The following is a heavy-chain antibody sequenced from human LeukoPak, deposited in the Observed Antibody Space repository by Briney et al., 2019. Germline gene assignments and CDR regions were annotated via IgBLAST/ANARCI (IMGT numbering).Heavy chain of an antibody. CDR2: ISSSSSYI. D-gene: IGHD5-12*01. V-gene: IGHV3-21*01. J-gene: IGHJ4*02. CDR3: ARGTRGYSGYDLDY. CDR1: GFTFSSYS. Sequence: GGSLRLSCAASGFTFSSYSMNWVRQAPGKGLEWVSSISSSSSYIYYADSVKGRFTISRDNAKNSLYLQTNSLRAEDTAVYYCARGTRGYSGYDLDYWGQGTLVTVSS.